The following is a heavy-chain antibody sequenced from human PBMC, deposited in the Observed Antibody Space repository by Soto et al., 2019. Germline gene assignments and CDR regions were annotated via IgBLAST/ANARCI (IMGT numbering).Heavy chain of an antibody. D-gene: IGHD4-17*01. CDR1: GGSISSGGYY. CDR3: ASMTTVTACLDY. J-gene: IGHJ4*02. Sequence: SETLSLTCTVSGGSISSGGYYWSWIRQHPGKGLEWIGYIYYSGSTYYNPSLKSRVTISVDTSKNQFSLKLSSVTAADTAVYYCASMTTVTACLDYWGQGTLVTVSS. V-gene: IGHV4-31*03. CDR2: IYYSGST.